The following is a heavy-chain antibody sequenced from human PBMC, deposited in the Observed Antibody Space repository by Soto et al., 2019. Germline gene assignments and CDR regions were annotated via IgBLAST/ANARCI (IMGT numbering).Heavy chain of an antibody. J-gene: IGHJ4*02. V-gene: IGHV3-30-3*01. Sequence: QVQLVESGGGVVQPGRSLRLSCAASGFSFSISPMHWVRQAPGKGPECVALISYDGTNKFYADSVKGRFTISRDNSKSTLYLPVDSLRPEDAAVYYCARDPKTSGGQHWAFNYFDSWGQGTLVTVSS. CDR1: GFSFSISP. CDR3: ARDPKTSGGQHWAFNYFDS. CDR2: ISYDGTNK. D-gene: IGHD7-27*01.